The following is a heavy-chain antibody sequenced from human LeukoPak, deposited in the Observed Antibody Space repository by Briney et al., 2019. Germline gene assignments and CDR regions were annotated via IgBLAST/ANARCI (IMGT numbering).Heavy chain of an antibody. Sequence: GGSLRLSCAASGFAFSFYAMSWLRQPPGKGLEWVSTINANSGTTSYAASVRGRFTISRDNSKNTLYLQVNTLRADDTATYYCARDPQVSYWGQGALVTVSS. CDR2: INANSGTT. CDR3: ARDPQVSY. J-gene: IGHJ4*02. V-gene: IGHV3-23*01. CDR1: GFAFSFYA.